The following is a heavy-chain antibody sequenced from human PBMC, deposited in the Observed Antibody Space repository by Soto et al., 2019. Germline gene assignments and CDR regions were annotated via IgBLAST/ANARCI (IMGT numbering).Heavy chain of an antibody. D-gene: IGHD3-3*01. CDR2: IYHSGST. J-gene: IGHJ5*02. V-gene: IGHV4-38-2*01. Sequence: SSETLSLTCAVSGYSISSGYYWGWIRQPPGKGLEWIGSIYHSGSTYYNPSLKSRVTISVDTSKNQFSLKLSSVTAADTAVYYCASNYDFWGPWGQGTLVTVSS. CDR3: ASNYDFWGP. CDR1: GYSISSGYY.